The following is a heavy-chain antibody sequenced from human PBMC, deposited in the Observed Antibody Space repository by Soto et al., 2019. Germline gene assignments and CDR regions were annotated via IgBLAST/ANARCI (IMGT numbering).Heavy chain of an antibody. Sequence: AGGSLILSCAASGFTFSSYAMSWVRQAPGKGLEWVSAISGSGGSTYYADSVKGRFTISRDNSMNTLYLQMNSLRAEDTAVYYCEKDERNGSGYDWGNYWGQGTLVTVSS. CDR3: EKDERNGSGYDWGNY. V-gene: IGHV3-23*01. J-gene: IGHJ4*02. CDR1: GFTFSSYA. D-gene: IGHD5-12*01. CDR2: ISGSGGST.